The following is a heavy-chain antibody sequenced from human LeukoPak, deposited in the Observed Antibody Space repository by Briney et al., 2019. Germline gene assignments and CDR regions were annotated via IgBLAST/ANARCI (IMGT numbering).Heavy chain of an antibody. Sequence: ASVKVSCTASGYTFTGYYMHWVRQAPGQGLEWMGCINPNSGGTNYAQKFQGRVTMTRDTSISTAYMELSRLRSDDTAVYYCARDPLTGTTNYYYYGMDVWGQGTTVTVSS. CDR1: GYTFTGYY. CDR3: ARDPLTGTTNYYYYGMDV. V-gene: IGHV1-2*02. J-gene: IGHJ6*02. CDR2: INPNSGGT. D-gene: IGHD1-7*01.